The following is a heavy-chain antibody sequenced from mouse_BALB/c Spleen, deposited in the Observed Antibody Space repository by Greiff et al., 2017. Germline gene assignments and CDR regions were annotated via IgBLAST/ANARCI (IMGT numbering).Heavy chain of an antibody. CDR1: GFNIKDTY. D-gene: IGHD1-1*01. J-gene: IGHJ2*01. CDR3: ARGPYFSGSLYFDY. Sequence: EVQLQQSGAELVKPGASVKLSCTASGFNIKDTYMHWVKQRPEQGLEWIGRIDPANGNTKYDPKFQGKATITADTSSNTAYLQLSSLTSEDTAVYYCARGPYFSGSLYFDYWGQGTTLTVSS. V-gene: IGHV14-3*02. CDR2: IDPANGNT.